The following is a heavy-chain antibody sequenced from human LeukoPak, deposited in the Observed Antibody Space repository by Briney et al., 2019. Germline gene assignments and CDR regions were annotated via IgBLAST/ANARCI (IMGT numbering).Heavy chain of an antibody. J-gene: IGHJ4*02. Sequence: ASVKVSCKASGGSFTNFAISWVRQAPGQGFEWLGGIFGTVTYAPNFQGRVSFTTDESTSTAYMELSGLTSEDTAVYYFVAQLVDAPPTFDYWGQGTLVTVSS. CDR3: VAQLVDAPPTFDY. CDR2: IFGTV. V-gene: IGHV1-69*05. CDR1: GGSFTNFA. D-gene: IGHD1-1*01.